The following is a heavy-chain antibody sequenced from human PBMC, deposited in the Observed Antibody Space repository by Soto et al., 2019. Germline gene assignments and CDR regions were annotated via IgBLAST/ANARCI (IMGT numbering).Heavy chain of an antibody. Sequence: QVQLVESGGGVVQPGRPLRLSCEASGFTFSNYGMHWVRQAPGKGLEWVAVIWNDGASRYFADSVKGRFTISRDNSKNTLFLHMNNLRAEDTAVYYCARPDIVAAIGGALDCWGQGTLVTVSS. CDR2: IWNDGASR. V-gene: IGHV3-33*01. J-gene: IGHJ4*02. CDR1: GFTFSNYG. D-gene: IGHD5-12*01. CDR3: ARPDIVAAIGGALDC.